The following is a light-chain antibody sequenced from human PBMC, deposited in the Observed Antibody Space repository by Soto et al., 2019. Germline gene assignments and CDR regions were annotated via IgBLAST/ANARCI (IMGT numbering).Light chain of an antibody. CDR1: SSDVGGYTY. Sequence: QSALTQPASVSGSPGQSITISCTGTSSDVGGYTYVSWYQQHPGKAPKLMIYEVSNRPSGVSNRFSGSKSGNTASLTISGLQAEDEADYYCSSYTISITYVFGTGTKLTVL. CDR2: EVS. J-gene: IGLJ1*01. V-gene: IGLV2-14*01. CDR3: SSYTISITYV.